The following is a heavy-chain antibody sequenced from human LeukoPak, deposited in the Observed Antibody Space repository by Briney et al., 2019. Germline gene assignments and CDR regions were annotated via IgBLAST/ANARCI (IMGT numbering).Heavy chain of an antibody. J-gene: IGHJ3*02. CDR1: GAYFTNYY. D-gene: IGHD6-19*01. Sequence: SETLSLTCTVSGAYFTNYYWSFIRQPPGKGLDWIGYIYYTGSTYYNPSLKSRVTISVDTSKNQFSLKLNSVTAADTAVYYCARKSVAVRDAFDIWGQGTMVTVSS. CDR2: IYYTGST. V-gene: IGHV4-59*01. CDR3: ARKSVAVRDAFDI.